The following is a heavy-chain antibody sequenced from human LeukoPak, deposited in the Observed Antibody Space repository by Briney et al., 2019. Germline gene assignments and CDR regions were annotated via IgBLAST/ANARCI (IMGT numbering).Heavy chain of an antibody. CDR2: ISSNSNYI. J-gene: IGHJ4*02. V-gene: IGHV3-21*06. D-gene: IGHD1-14*01. Sequence: KPGGSLRLSCAASGFTFSSYSMNWVRQAPGKGLEWVSSISSNSNYIYYADSVKGRFTVSRDNAENSLYLQLSSLRAEDTAVYYCTKGTPADYWGQGTLVAVSS. CDR3: TKGTPADY. CDR1: GFTFSSYS.